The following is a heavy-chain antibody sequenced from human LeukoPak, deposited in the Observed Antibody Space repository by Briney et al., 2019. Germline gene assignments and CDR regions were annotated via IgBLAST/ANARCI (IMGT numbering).Heavy chain of an antibody. CDR1: GFTVSSNY. Sequence: PGGSLRLSCAAPGFTVSSNYMSWVRQAPGKGLEWVSVIYSGGSTYYVDSVKGRFTISRDNSKNTLYLQMNSLRAEDTAVYYCARDLAQYYYYYYYMDVWGKRTTVTVSS. D-gene: IGHD3-3*02. CDR3: ARDLAQYYYYYYYMDV. J-gene: IGHJ6*03. V-gene: IGHV3-53*01. CDR2: IYSGGST.